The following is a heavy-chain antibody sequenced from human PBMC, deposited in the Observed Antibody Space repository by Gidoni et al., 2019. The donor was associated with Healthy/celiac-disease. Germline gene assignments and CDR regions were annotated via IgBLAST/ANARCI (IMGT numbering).Heavy chain of an antibody. CDR1: GYSFTSYW. V-gene: IGHV5-10-1*01. CDR2: IDPSDSYT. J-gene: IGHJ5*02. Sequence: EAQLVQSGAEVKKPGESMRISCHGSGYSFTSYWISWVRQMPGKGLEWMGKIDPSDSYTNYSTSFQGHVTIAADKSISTADLQWSSQKASDTARYYCARLKAAGTGWFDAWGQGTRVTVSS. D-gene: IGHD6-13*01. CDR3: ARLKAAGTGWFDA.